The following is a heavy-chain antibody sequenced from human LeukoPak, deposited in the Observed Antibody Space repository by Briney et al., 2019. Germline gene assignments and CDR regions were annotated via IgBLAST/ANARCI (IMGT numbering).Heavy chain of an antibody. J-gene: IGHJ4*01. D-gene: IGHD7-27*01. CDR2: IYYTGSS. V-gene: IGHV4-59*02. CDR1: GGSVSDYY. CDR3: ASRKLGNDY. Sequence: SETLSLTCTVSGGSVSDYYWSWIRQSPGKGLEWIGYIYYTGSSSYNPSLRSRVTISADTSKNQLSLKLSSVTAADTAVYYCASRKLGNDYWGQGTLVTVSS.